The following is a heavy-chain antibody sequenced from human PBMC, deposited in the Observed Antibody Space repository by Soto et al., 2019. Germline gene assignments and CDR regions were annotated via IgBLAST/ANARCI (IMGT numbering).Heavy chain of an antibody. J-gene: IGHJ6*02. Sequence: PGESLKISCKGSGYSFTSYWISWVRQMPGKGLEWMGRIDPSDSYTNYSPSFQGHVTISADKSISTAYLQWSSLKASDTAMYYCAIPWVAATGDYYYGMDVWGQGTTVTVSS. CDR1: GYSFTSYW. CDR3: AIPWVAATGDYYYGMDV. CDR2: IDPSDSYT. V-gene: IGHV5-10-1*01. D-gene: IGHD6-19*01.